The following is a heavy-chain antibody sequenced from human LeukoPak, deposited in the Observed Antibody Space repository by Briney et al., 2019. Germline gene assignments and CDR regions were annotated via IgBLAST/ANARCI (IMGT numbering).Heavy chain of an antibody. V-gene: IGHV4-59*12. CDR3: ARDLRGTTVTFDAFDI. J-gene: IGHJ3*02. D-gene: IGHD4-17*01. Sequence: SETLSLTCTVSGGSISSYYWSWIRQPPGKGLEWIGYTYYSGSTNYNPSLKSRVTISVDTSKNQFSLKLSSVTAADTAVYYCARDLRGTTVTFDAFDIWGQGTMVTVSS. CDR1: GGSISSYY. CDR2: TYYSGST.